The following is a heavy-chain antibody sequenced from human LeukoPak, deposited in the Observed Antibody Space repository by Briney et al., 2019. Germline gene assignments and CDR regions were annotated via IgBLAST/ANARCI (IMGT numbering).Heavy chain of an antibody. J-gene: IGHJ4*02. CDR1: GFSFSGHW. V-gene: IGHV3-74*01. D-gene: IGHD6-6*01. Sequence: GSLRLSCTASGFSFSGHWMHWARQLPGRGLVWVSRISPTGSTTSYADSVKGRFTVSRDNAKNTLYLQVNNLRAEYTAVYYCARGPNSNWSGLDFWGQGTLLTVSS. CDR3: ARGPNSNWSGLDF. CDR2: ISPTGSTT.